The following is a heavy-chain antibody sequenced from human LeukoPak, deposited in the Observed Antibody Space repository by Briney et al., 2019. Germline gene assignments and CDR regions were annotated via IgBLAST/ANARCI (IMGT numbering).Heavy chain of an antibody. V-gene: IGHV4-59*01. CDR2: ISYSGST. Sequence: PSETLSLTCTVSGGSISSYYWSWIRQPPGKGLEWIGYISYSGSTNYNPSLKSRVTISVDTSKNQFSLKLGSVTAADAVVYYCARAYGANYRYDSWGQGTLVTVSS. D-gene: IGHD4/OR15-4a*01. J-gene: IGHJ4*02. CDR3: ARAYGANYRYDS. CDR1: GGSISSYY.